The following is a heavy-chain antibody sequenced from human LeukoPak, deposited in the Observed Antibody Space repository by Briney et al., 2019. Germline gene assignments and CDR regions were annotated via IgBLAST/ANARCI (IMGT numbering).Heavy chain of an antibody. CDR2: INTDGSST. D-gene: IGHD3-3*01. J-gene: IGHJ6*03. CDR1: GFTFSSYW. CDR3: ARVSGITIFGVVRDMDV. Sequence: GGSLRLSCAASGFTFSSYWMHWVRQAPGRGLVWVSRINTDGSSTSYADSVKGRFTISRDNAKNTLYLQMNSLRAEDTAVYYCARVSGITIFGVVRDMDVWGKGTTVTVSS. V-gene: IGHV3-74*01.